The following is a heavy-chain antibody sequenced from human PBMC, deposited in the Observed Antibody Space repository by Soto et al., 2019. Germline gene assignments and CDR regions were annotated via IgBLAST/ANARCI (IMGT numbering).Heavy chain of an antibody. D-gene: IGHD5-12*01. CDR1: GASISDGGFS. CDR3: VRGGGYDPFDY. Sequence: SETLSLTCTVSGASISDGGFSWSWIRQGPGKGLVWIGYIPHLENTYFHPSFQSRLTMSIDRSRNQFSLNLISVTAADRAVYYCVRGGGYDPFDYWGQGVLVTVSS. V-gene: IGHV4-30-2*01. J-gene: IGHJ4*02. CDR2: IPHLENT.